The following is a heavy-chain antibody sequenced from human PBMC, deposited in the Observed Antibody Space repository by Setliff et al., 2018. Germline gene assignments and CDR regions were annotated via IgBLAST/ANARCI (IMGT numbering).Heavy chain of an antibody. CDR1: GFTFSSYS. CDR2: ISSSSSYI. V-gene: IGHV3-21*01. D-gene: IGHD3-3*01. J-gene: IGHJ6*02. Sequence: PGGSLRLSCAASGFTFSSYSMNWVRQAPGKGREWVSSISSSSSYIYYADSVKGRFTISRENVKNSLYLQMNSLRAEDTAVYYGAREAVGEYNFWSGSPWGYYYYGMDVWGQGTTVTVSS. CDR3: AREAVGEYNFWSGSPWGYYYYGMDV.